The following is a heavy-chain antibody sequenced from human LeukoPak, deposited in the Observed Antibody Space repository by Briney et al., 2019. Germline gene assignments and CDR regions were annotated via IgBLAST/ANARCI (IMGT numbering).Heavy chain of an antibody. CDR1: GFTFSSYS. CDR2: VTSTSNHI. D-gene: IGHD3-10*01. CDR3: ARVYSANGYGSGYYDY. V-gene: IGHV3-21*01. Sequence: KPGGSLRLSCAASGFTFSSYSMNWVRQAPGKGLEWVSAVTSTSNHINYADSVKGRFTISRDSANNSLYLQMNSLRAEDTAVYYCARVYSANGYGSGYYDYWGQGTLVTVSS. J-gene: IGHJ4*02.